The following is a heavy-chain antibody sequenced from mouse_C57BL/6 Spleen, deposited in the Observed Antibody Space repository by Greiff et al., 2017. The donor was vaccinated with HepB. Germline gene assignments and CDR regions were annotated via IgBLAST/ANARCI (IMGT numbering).Heavy chain of an antibody. CDR2: IYPGDGDT. V-gene: IGHV1-82*01. CDR3: AGRGKHDY. J-gene: IGHJ2*01. CDR1: GYAFSSSW. Sequence: QVQLQQSGPELVKPGASVKISCKASGYAFSSSWMNWVKQRPGKGLEWIGRIYPGDGDTNYNRKFKGKATLTAEKSSSTAYMQLSSLTSEDSAVYVCAGRGKHDYWGQGTTLTVSS.